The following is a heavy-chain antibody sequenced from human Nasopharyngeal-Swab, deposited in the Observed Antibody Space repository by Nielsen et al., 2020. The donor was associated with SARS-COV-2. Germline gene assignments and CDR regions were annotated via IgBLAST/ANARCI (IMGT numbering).Heavy chain of an antibody. D-gene: IGHD6-13*01. V-gene: IGHV4-4*02. J-gene: IGHJ4*02. CDR2: IYHSGST. CDR3: ARIFPYSSSWYGKYYFDY. Sequence: VRQAPGKGLEWIGEIYHSGSTNYNPSLKSRVTISVDTSKNQFSLKLSSVTAADTAVYYCARIFPYSSSWYGKYYFDYWGQGTLVTVSS.